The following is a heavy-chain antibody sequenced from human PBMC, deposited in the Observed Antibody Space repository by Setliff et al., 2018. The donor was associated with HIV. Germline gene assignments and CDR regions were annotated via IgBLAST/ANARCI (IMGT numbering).Heavy chain of an antibody. CDR2: TTNKADSYNT. CDR1: GFTFSDPY. J-gene: IGHJ4*02. CDR3: VRGLGSEFDY. Sequence: GGSLRLSCAASGFTFSDPYMDWVRQAPGKGLEWVGRTTNKADSYNTNYAASVKGRFTIARDDSKKSLYLQMNSLKIEDTAVYYCVRGLGSEFDYWGQGTRVTVSS. V-gene: IGHV3-72*01. D-gene: IGHD2-15*01.